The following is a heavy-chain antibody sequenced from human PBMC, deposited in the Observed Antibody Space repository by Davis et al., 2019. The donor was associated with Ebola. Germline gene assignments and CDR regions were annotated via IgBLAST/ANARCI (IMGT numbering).Heavy chain of an antibody. CDR3: AKDLRLVVVTASIYYGMDV. CDR2: ISYDGSNK. Sequence: PGGSLRLSCAASGFTFSSYGMHWVRQAPGKGLEWVAVISYDGSNKYYADSVKGRFTISRDNSKNTLYLQMNSLRAEDTAVYYCAKDLRLVVVTASIYYGMDVWGKGTTVTVSS. V-gene: IGHV3-30*18. D-gene: IGHD2-21*02. CDR1: GFTFSSYG. J-gene: IGHJ6*04.